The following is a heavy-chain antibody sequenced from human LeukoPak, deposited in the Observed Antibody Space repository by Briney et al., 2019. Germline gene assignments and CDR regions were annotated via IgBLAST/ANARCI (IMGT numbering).Heavy chain of an antibody. CDR1: GLFFSNYD. CDR2: LSGSGGST. D-gene: IGHD4-17*01. J-gene: IGHJ4*02. Sequence: GGSLRLSCAASGLFFSNYDMNWVRQAPGKGLEWVSGLSGSGGSTFYADSVKGRFTISRDNSKNTVYLQMNSLRGEDTAIYYCAGGVTVTTDFWGQGTLVTVSS. CDR3: AGGVTVTTDF. V-gene: IGHV3-23*01.